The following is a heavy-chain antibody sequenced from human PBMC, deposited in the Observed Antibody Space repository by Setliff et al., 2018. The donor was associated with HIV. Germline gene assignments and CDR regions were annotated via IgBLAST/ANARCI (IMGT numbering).Heavy chain of an antibody. V-gene: IGHV3-66*02. D-gene: IGHD4-4*01. J-gene: IGHJ4*02. CDR2: IYSGGST. CDR3: ASLGYGNPSWGY. CDR1: GFTFRLYG. Sequence: PGGSLRLSCAASGFTFRLYGMSWVRQAPGKGLEWVSVIYSGGSTYYADSVKGRFTISRDNSKNTLYLQMNSLRAEDTAAYYCASLGYGNPSWGYWGQGTLVTVSS.